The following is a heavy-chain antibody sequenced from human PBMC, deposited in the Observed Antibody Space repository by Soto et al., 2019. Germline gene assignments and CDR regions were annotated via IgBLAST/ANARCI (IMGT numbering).Heavy chain of an antibody. CDR3: AREGPLGAIPWEGYFDY. Sequence: QVQLQESGPGLVKPSQTLSLTCTVSGGSISSGGYYWSWIRQHPGKGLEWIGNIYYSGSTYYNPSLKSRITISVDTSKNQFSLKLSSLTAADTAVYYCAREGPLGAIPWEGYFDYWGQGALVTVSS. CDR2: IYYSGST. CDR1: GGSISSGGYY. V-gene: IGHV4-31*03. D-gene: IGHD1-26*01. J-gene: IGHJ4*02.